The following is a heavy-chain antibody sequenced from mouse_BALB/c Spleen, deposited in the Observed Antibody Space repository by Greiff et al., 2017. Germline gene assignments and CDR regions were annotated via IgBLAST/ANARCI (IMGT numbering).Heavy chain of an antibody. CDR3: ASQGDYGLLRAMDY. V-gene: IGHV1-87*01. D-gene: IGHD1-1*02. J-gene: IGHJ4*01. CDR1: GYTFTSYW. Sequence: QVQLQQSGAELARPGASVKLSCKASGYTFTSYWMQWVKQRPGQGLEWIGAISPGDGDTRYTQKFKGKATLTADKSSSTAYMQLSSLASEDSAVYYCASQGDYGLLRAMDYWGEGTSVTVSS. CDR2: ISPGDGDT.